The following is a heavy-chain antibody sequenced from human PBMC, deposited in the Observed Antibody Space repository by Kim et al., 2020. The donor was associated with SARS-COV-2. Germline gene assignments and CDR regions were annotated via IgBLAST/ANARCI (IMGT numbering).Heavy chain of an antibody. V-gene: IGHV3-74*01. D-gene: IGHD2-2*01. Sequence: GRNTSYADSGKGRFTVSRDNAKNTLYLQMNSLRAEDTAVYYCARSRELDVWGQGTTVTVSS. J-gene: IGHJ6*02. CDR2: GRNT. CDR3: ARSRELDV.